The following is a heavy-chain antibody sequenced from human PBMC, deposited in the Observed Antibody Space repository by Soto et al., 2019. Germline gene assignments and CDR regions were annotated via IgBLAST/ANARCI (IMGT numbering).Heavy chain of an antibody. J-gene: IGHJ6*02. D-gene: IGHD1-20*01. CDR2: IYPGDSDT. V-gene: IGHV5-51*01. Sequence: GESLKISCKGSGYSFTSYWIGWVRQMPGKGLEWMGIIYPGDSDTRYSPSFQGQVTISADKSISTAYLQWSSLKASDTAMYYCARHLYNRNYNYGMDVWGQGTRVTVSS. CDR3: ARHLYNRNYNYGMDV. CDR1: GYSFTSYW.